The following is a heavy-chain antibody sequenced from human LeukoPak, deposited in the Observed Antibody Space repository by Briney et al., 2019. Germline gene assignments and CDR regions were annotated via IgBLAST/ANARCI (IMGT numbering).Heavy chain of an antibody. CDR3: AKGGAYDSSGYYY. Sequence: GGSLRLSCAASRFTFSSYGMHWVRQAPGKGLEWVSAISGSGGSTYYADSVKGRFTISRDNSKNTLYLQMNSLRAEDTAVYYCAKGGAYDSSGYYYWGQGTLVTVSS. D-gene: IGHD3-22*01. V-gene: IGHV3-23*01. CDR2: ISGSGGST. J-gene: IGHJ4*02. CDR1: RFTFSSYG.